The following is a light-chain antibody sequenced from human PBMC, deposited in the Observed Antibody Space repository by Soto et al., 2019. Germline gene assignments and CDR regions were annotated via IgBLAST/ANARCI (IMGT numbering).Light chain of an antibody. CDR3: QQYGSSQT. J-gene: IGKJ1*01. CDR1: QSVSSSY. CDR2: GAS. Sequence: EIVLTQSPGTLSLSPGERATLSCRASQSVSSSYLAWYQQKPGQAPRLLIYGASSRATGIPDRFSGSGSGTDFPLTISRPEPEDFAVYYCQQYGSSQTFGQGTKVEIK. V-gene: IGKV3-20*01.